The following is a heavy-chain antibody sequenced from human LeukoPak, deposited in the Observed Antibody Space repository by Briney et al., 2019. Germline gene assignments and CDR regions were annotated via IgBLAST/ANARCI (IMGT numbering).Heavy chain of an antibody. V-gene: IGHV4-4*07. CDR1: GGSINNYY. CDR2: IHSRGST. D-gene: IGHD2-15*01. Sequence: SETLSLTCTVSGGSINNYYWSWIRQPAGKGLEWIGRIHSRGSTNYNPSLKSRVTMSVDTSKNQFSLKLSSVTAADTAVYYCARGRYCSADICSGGDAFDIWGQGTMVSVSS. CDR3: ARGRYCSADICSGGDAFDI. J-gene: IGHJ3*02.